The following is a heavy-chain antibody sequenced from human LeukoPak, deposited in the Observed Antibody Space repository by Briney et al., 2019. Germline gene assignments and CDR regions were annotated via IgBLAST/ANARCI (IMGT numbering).Heavy chain of an antibody. J-gene: IGHJ6*02. CDR3: ASDAFFNRGTTAYYGMDV. CDR1: GDSISINY. V-gene: IGHV4-59*01. CDR2: IFYSGST. Sequence: SETLSLTCAISGDSISINYWSWIRQPPGRRLEWIGYIFYSGSTNYNPSPKSRVTMSVDASKKQFSLKLSSVTAADTAVYYCASDAFFNRGTTAYYGMDVWGQGTTVTVYS. D-gene: IGHD3-3*02.